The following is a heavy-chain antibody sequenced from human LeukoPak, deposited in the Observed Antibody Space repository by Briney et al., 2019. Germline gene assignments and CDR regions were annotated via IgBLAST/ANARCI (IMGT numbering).Heavy chain of an antibody. V-gene: IGHV1-69*13. CDR2: IIPIFGTA. CDR1: GGTFSSYA. J-gene: IGHJ3*02. Sequence: SVKVSCKASGGTFSSYAISWVRQAPGQGLEWMGGIIPIFGTANYAQKFQGRVTITADESTSTAYMELSRLRSEDTAVYYCTRERSDAFDIWGQGTMVTVSS. CDR3: TRERSDAFDI.